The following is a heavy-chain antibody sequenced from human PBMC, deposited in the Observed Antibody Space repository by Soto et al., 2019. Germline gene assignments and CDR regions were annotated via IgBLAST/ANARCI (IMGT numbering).Heavy chain of an antibody. CDR1: GFTFSTYA. Sequence: EVQLLESGGGLVQPGGSLRLSCAASGFTFSTYAMSWVRQAPGKGLEWVSSISNNGDTTYYTDSVKGRFTISRDNPKNTLYLQMNGLRDEDTAIYYCARDFTAVAGEFHYWGQGTLVTVSS. D-gene: IGHD6-19*01. J-gene: IGHJ4*02. CDR2: ISNNGDTT. V-gene: IGHV3-23*01. CDR3: ARDFTAVAGEFHY.